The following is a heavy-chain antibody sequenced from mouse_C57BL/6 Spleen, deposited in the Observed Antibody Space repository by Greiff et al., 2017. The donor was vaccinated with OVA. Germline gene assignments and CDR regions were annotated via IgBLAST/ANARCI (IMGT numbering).Heavy chain of an antibody. Sequence: QVQLKQPGAALVRPGSSVQLSCTASGYTFTSYWMPWVKQRPIQGLEWIGNIDPSDSETHYNQKFKDKATLTVDKSSSTAYMQLSSLTSEDSAVYYCARVIYDDNLYFDYWGQGTTLTVAS. CDR3: ARVIYDDNLYFDY. J-gene: IGHJ2*01. V-gene: IGHV1-52*01. CDR1: GYTFTSYW. CDR2: IDPSDSET. D-gene: IGHD2-1*01.